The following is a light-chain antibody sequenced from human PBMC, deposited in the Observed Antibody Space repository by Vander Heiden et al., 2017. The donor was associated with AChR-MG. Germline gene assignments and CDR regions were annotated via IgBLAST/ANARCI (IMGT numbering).Light chain of an antibody. Sequence: IVMTQTPLSLSVTPGQPASISCKSSQTLLHVDGKSHLSWYLQRPGQSQQLLIYDVSSRFCGVPGSFSGSGSGKDFTLTISRVEDEDAGFYCCMQDIQLWTFGQGTKVEIK. CDR1: QTLLHVDGKSH. J-gene: IGKJ1*01. CDR2: DVS. V-gene: IGKV2-29*02. CDR3: MQDIQLWT.